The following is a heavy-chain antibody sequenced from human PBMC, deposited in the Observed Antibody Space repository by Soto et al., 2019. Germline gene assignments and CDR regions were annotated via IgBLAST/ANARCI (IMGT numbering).Heavy chain of an antibody. Sequence: QLQLQESGPGLVKPSETLSLTCTVSGGSISSSSYYWGWIRQPPGKGLEWYGTIYYTGSTYYNPSLKSRVTLSVDTSKNQFSLKLTSVTAADTAVYYCARQDGDWYFDLWGRGTLVTVSS. V-gene: IGHV4-39*01. CDR3: ARQDGDWYFDL. CDR1: GGSISSSSYY. CDR2: IYYTGST. J-gene: IGHJ2*01.